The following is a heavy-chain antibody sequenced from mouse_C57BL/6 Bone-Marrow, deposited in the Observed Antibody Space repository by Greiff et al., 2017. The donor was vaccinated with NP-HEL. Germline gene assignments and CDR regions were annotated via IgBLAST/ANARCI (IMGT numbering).Heavy chain of an antibody. CDR1: GFTFSDYY. CDR3: ARQDWAVYWYFDV. D-gene: IGHD4-1*01. CDR2: ISNGGGST. Sequence: EVQRVESGGGLVQPGGSLKLSCAASGFTFSDYYMYWVRQTPEKRLEWVAYISNGGGSTYYPDTVKGRFTISRDNAKNTLYLQMSRLKSEDTAMYYCARQDWAVYWYFDVWGTGTTVTVSS. V-gene: IGHV5-12*01. J-gene: IGHJ1*03.